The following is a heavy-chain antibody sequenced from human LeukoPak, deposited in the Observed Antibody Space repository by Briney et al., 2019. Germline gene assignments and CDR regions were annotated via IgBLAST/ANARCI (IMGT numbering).Heavy chain of an antibody. Sequence: ASVEVSCKASGYTFTGYYMHWVRQAPGQGLEWMGWINPNSGGTNYAQKFQGRVTMTRDTSISTAYMELSRLRSDDTAVYYCAREGDIVVVPAAIWNYWGQGTLVTVSS. D-gene: IGHD2-2*02. CDR2: INPNSGGT. J-gene: IGHJ4*02. CDR1: GYTFTGYY. V-gene: IGHV1-2*02. CDR3: AREGDIVVVPAAIWNY.